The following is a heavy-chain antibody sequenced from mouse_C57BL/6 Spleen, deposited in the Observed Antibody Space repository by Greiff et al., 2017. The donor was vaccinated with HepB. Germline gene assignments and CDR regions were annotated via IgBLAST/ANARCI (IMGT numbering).Heavy chain of an antibody. CDR2: ISYDGSN. J-gene: IGHJ3*01. CDR3: ARGRYYGD. D-gene: IGHD1-1*01. Sequence: EVKLQQSGPGLVKPSQSLSLTCSVTGYSITSGYYWNWIRQFPGNKLEWMGYISYDGSNNYNPSLKNRISITRDTSKNQFFLKLNSVTTEDTATYYCARGRYYGDWGQGTLVTVSA. V-gene: IGHV3-6*01. CDR1: GYSITSGYY.